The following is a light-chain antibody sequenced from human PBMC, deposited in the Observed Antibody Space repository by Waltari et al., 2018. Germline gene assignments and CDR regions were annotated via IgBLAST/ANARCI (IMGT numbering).Light chain of an antibody. CDR3: HQYQRSPT. V-gene: IGKV3-20*01. J-gene: IGKJ1*01. CDR1: QSLSNGY. Sequence: VLTQSPGTLSLSPGESATLSCRASQSLSNGYLAWYQHRPGQAPRLLIHGSSHRATDIPDRFSGSGSGTDFSLTISSLDPEDFAVYYCHQYQRSPTFGHGTKV. CDR2: GSS.